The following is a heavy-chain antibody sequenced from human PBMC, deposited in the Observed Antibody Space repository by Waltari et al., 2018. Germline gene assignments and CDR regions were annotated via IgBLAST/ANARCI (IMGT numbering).Heavy chain of an antibody. Sequence: QVQLVESGGGVVQPGRSLVLSCSAPGFPFRTYAIHWVRQAPGKGLQWVAVVSYDGSNKDYADSVKGRFTISRDNSKSTVYLQVNSLRAEDTAVYYCAKDQGDGYKLLDYWGQGTLVTVSS. CDR1: GFPFRTYA. J-gene: IGHJ4*02. CDR2: VSYDGSNK. V-gene: IGHV3-30*18. D-gene: IGHD6-25*01. CDR3: AKDQGDGYKLLDY.